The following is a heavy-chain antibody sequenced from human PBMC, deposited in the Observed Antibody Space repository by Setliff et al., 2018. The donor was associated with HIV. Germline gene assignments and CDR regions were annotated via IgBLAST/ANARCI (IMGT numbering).Heavy chain of an antibody. CDR3: ARDRGDIVVVVAATPGGAFDI. CDR2: IIPILGVP. V-gene: IGHV1-69*04. J-gene: IGHJ3*02. D-gene: IGHD2-15*01. Sequence: SVKVSCKASGGPFTSSSIGWVRQAPGQGLEWMGRIIPILGVPRYAQKLQGRVTMTRDTSTSTVYMELSSLRSEDTAVYYCARDRGDIVVVVAATPGGAFDIWGQGTMVTVSS. CDR1: GGPFTSSS.